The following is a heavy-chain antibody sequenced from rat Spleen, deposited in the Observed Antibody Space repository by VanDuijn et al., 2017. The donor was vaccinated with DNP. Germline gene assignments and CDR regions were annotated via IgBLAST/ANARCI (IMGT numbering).Heavy chain of an antibody. CDR3: GKNTGYYFDH. J-gene: IGHJ2*01. V-gene: IGHV5-7*01. Sequence: EVQLVESGGGLVQPGRSMKLSCAASGFTFNNYVMAWVRQAPEKGLEWVATISYDGSSTYYRDSVKGRFTISRDNAKSSLYLQMNSLKSEDTATYYCGKNTGYYFDHWGQGVMVTVSS. CDR1: GFTFNNYV. CDR2: ISYDGSST. D-gene: IGHD4-1*01.